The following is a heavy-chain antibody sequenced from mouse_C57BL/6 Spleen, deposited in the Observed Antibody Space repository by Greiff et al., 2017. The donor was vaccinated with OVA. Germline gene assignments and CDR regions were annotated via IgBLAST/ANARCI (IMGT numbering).Heavy chain of an antibody. D-gene: IGHD2-4*01. J-gene: IGHJ4*01. V-gene: IGHV1-69*01. CDR2: IDPSDSYT. Sequence: QVQLQQPGAELVMPGASVKLSCKASGYTFTSYWMHWVKQRPGQGLEWIGEIDPSDSYTNYNQKFKGKSTLTVDKSSSTAYMQLSSLTSEDSAVDYCARGGGLRGYYAMDYWGQGTSVTVSS. CDR1: GYTFTSYW. CDR3: ARGGGLRGYYAMDY.